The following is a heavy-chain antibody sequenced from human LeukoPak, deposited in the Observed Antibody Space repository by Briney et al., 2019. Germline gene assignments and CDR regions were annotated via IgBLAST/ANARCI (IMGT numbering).Heavy chain of an antibody. CDR2: IWYDGSNK. CDR3: ARRSGSYPVLFDY. CDR1: GFTFSIYT. V-gene: IGHV3-33*08. D-gene: IGHD1-26*01. Sequence: GGSLRLSCAASGFTFSIYTMHWVRQAPGKGLEWVAVIWYDGSNKYYADSVKGRFTISRDNSKNTLYLQMNSLRAEDTAVYYCARRSGSYPVLFDYWGQGTLVTVSS. J-gene: IGHJ4*02.